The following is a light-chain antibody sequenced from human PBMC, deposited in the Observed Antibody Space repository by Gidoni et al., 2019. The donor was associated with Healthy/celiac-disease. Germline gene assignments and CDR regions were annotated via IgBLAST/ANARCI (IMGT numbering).Light chain of an antibody. CDR2: GAS. CDR1: QSVSSSY. Sequence: ELVLTQSPGTLSLSPGERATLSCRASQSVSSSYLSWYQQKPGQAPRLLIYGASSRATGIPDRFSVSGSGTDFTLTISRLEPEDFAVYYCQQYGSSPTWTFGQGTKVEIK. V-gene: IGKV3-20*01. J-gene: IGKJ1*01. CDR3: QQYGSSPTWT.